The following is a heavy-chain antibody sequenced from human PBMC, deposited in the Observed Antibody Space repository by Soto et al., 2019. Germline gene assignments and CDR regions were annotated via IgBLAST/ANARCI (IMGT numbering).Heavy chain of an antibody. Sequence: SETLSLTCTVSGGSISSYYWTWIRQPPGKGLEWIGYIYYSGSTNYNPSLKSRVTISVDTSKNQFSLKVSSVTATDTAVYYCARLNSGSSWYDNWFGPWGQGTLVTVSS. D-gene: IGHD6-13*01. CDR1: GGSISSYY. CDR2: IYYSGST. V-gene: IGHV4-59*08. CDR3: ARLNSGSSWYDNWFGP. J-gene: IGHJ5*02.